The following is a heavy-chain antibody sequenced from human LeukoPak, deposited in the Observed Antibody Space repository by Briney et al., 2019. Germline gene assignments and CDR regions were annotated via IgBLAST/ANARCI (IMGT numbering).Heavy chain of an antibody. CDR1: GFIFDDCA. Sequence: GGSLRLPCAASGFIFDDCAMHWVRKAPGKGLEWVSGISWDSGSMGYADSVKGRFIISRENVKNSLFLQMNSLRVDDTAFYYCVKDVRYYYDSRGYFDSWGQGTLVTVSS. D-gene: IGHD3-22*01. CDR2: ISWDSGSM. J-gene: IGHJ5*01. V-gene: IGHV3-9*01. CDR3: VKDVRYYYDSRGYFDS.